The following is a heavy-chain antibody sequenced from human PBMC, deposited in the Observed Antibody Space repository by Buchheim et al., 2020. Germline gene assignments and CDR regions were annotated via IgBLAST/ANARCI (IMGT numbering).Heavy chain of an antibody. CDR1: GGSFSGYY. Sequence: QVQLQQWGAGLLKPSEPLSLTCAVYGGSFSGYYWSWIRQPPGKGLEWIGEINHSGSTNYNPSLKSRVTISVDTSKNQFSLKLSAVTAADTAVYYCATGKTYYDYVWGSYRPPNYWGQGTL. V-gene: IGHV4-34*01. J-gene: IGHJ4*02. CDR2: INHSGST. CDR3: ATGKTYYDYVWGSYRPPNY. D-gene: IGHD3-16*02.